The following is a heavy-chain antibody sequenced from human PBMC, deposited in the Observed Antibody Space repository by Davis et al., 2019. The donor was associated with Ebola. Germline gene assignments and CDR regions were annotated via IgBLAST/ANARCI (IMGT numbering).Heavy chain of an antibody. Sequence: PSQTLSLTCTVSGGSISSSSYYWGWIRQPPGKGLEWIGSIYYSGSTYYNPSLKSRVTISVDTSKNQFSLKLSSVTAADTAVYYCASHGSSAGYCYYYMDVWGKGTTVTVSS. J-gene: IGHJ6*03. D-gene: IGHD6-6*01. CDR3: ASHGSSAGYCYYYMDV. CDR1: GGSISSSSYY. CDR2: IYYSGST. V-gene: IGHV4-39*07.